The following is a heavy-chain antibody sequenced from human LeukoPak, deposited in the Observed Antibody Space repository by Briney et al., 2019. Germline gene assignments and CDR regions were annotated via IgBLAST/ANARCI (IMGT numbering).Heavy chain of an antibody. V-gene: IGHV4-39*01. CDR1: GGSISSSYYY. CDR3: ARQVTFGYAYAYYFDY. Sequence: PSETLSLTCTVSGGSISSSYYYWGWIRQPPGKGLEWIGNFHYSGSTYYNPSLKSRVTISVDTSKNQFSPRLSSVTAADTAVYYCARQVTFGYAYAYYFDYWGQGTLVTVSS. J-gene: IGHJ4*02. CDR2: FHYSGST. D-gene: IGHD3-16*01.